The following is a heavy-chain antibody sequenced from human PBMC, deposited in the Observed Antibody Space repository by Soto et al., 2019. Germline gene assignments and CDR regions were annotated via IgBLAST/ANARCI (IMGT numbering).Heavy chain of an antibody. CDR1: GYTFTGYY. CDR2: INPNSGGT. J-gene: IGHJ4*02. Sequence: ASVKVSCKASGYTFTGYYMHWVRQAPGQGLEWMGWINPNSGGTNYAQKFQGRVTMTRDTSISTAYMELSRLRSDDTAVYYCARAAVDIVATTFDYWGQGTLVTVSS. CDR3: ARAAVDIVATTFDY. D-gene: IGHD5-12*01. V-gene: IGHV1-2*02.